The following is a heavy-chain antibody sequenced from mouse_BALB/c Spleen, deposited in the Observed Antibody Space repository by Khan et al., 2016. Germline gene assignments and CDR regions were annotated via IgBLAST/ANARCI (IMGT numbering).Heavy chain of an antibody. CDR1: EYEFPSHD. J-gene: IGHJ3*01. CDR2: INSDGGST. CDR3: ARHDYRYAWFAY. V-gene: IGHV5-2*01. Sequence: EVELVESGGGLVQPGESLKLSCESNEYEFPSHDMSWVRKTPEKRLELVAAINSDGGSTYYPDTMERRFIISRDNTKKTLYLQMSSLRSEDTALSYYARHDYRYAWFAYWGQGTLVTVSA. D-gene: IGHD2-14*01.